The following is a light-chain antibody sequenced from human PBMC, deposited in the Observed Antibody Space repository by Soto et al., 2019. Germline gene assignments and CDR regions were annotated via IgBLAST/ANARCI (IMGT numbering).Light chain of an antibody. Sequence: DIQMTQSPSSLSASVGDRVTITCQASQDISNYLNWYQQKPGKAPKLLIYDASNLETGVPSRFSGSGSGTDFTFTISSLQPEDIATYYCQQFRFTFGGGTKVEIK. J-gene: IGKJ4*01. CDR1: QDISNY. V-gene: IGKV1-33*01. CDR2: DAS. CDR3: QQFRFT.